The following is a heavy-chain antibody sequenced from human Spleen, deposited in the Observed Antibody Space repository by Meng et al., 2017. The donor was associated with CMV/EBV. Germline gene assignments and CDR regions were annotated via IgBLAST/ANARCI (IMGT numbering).Heavy chain of an antibody. J-gene: IGHJ4*02. Sequence: ETLSLTCAASGFTFSNYWMHWVRQAPGKGLVWVSRINSDGSGTSYADSVKGRFTISRDNAKNTLFLQMNSLRAEDTAVYYCARGPPYSSSSFFDYWGQGTLVTVSS. CDR3: ARGPPYSSSSFFDY. V-gene: IGHV3-74*01. D-gene: IGHD6-6*01. CDR2: INSDGSGT. CDR1: GFTFSNYW.